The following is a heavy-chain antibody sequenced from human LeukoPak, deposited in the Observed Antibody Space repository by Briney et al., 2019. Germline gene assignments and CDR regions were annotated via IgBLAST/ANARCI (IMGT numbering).Heavy chain of an antibody. Sequence: GGSLRLSCVASGFTFGKYWMSWVRQAPGKGLEWVANIKLDGSEKNYVDSVKGRFTISRDNSKNTLYLQMNSLRAEDTAVYYCAKVPAGPYYFDYWGQGTLVTVSS. D-gene: IGHD6-13*01. CDR3: AKVPAGPYYFDY. CDR2: IKLDGSEK. CDR1: GFTFGKYW. J-gene: IGHJ4*02. V-gene: IGHV3-7*03.